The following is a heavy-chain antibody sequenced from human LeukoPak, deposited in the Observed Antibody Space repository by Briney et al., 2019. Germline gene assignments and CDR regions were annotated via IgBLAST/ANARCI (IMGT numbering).Heavy chain of an antibody. Sequence: RSSETLSLTRTVSGGSISSSSYYWGWIRQPPGKGLEWIGSVYYSGSTFYNPSLKSRVTISVDTSKNHFSLKLSSVTAADTAVYFCARQSSTSCYIDYWGQGTLVAVSS. CDR1: GGSISSSSYY. V-gene: IGHV4-39*01. CDR3: ARQSSTSCYIDY. D-gene: IGHD2-2*02. J-gene: IGHJ4*02. CDR2: VYYSGST.